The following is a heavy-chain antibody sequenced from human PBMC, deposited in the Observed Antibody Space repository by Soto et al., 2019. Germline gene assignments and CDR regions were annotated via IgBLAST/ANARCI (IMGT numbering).Heavy chain of an antibody. V-gene: IGHV4-34*01. D-gene: IGHD1-7*01. CDR2: IHHSXST. J-gene: IGHJ4*02. CDR1: GGSCVGFG. Sequence: SLTRAVYGGSCVGFGGSGIRQPPGKGLEWIGEIHHSXSTNYNPSLKSRVTISVDTSKHQLPLKLSAVTAADTAVYYCAIGSPTPGTHFLGHRGEAPLGTVYS. CDR3: AIGSPTPGTHFLGH.